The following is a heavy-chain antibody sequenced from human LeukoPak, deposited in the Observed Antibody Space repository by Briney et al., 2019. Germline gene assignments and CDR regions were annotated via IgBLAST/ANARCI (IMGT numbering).Heavy chain of an antibody. J-gene: IGHJ3*02. Sequence: ASVKVSCKASGYTFTGYYMHWVRQAPGQGLEWMGWINPNSGGTNYAQKFQGRVTMTRDTSISTAYMEVSRLRSDDTAVYYCARVVGGSYSGAFDIWGQGTMVTVSS. CDR2: INPNSGGT. V-gene: IGHV1-2*02. CDR1: GYTFTGYY. CDR3: ARVVGGSYSGAFDI. D-gene: IGHD1-26*01.